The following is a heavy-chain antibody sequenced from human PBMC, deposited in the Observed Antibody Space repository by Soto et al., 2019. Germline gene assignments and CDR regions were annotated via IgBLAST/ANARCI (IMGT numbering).Heavy chain of an antibody. CDR3: ARGLRYYVKDTLTHPGAFDI. J-gene: IGHJ3*02. CDR1: GGSIGGYY. Sequence: SETLSLTCTVSGGSIGGYYWSWIRQSPGKGLEWIGNIYYSGSTHYNYSLKSRVTISVDTSKNQFSLKLSSVTAADTAVYYCARGLRYYVKDTLTHPGAFDIWGQGTMVSVSS. CDR2: IYYSGST. V-gene: IGHV4-59*12. D-gene: IGHD3-10*02.